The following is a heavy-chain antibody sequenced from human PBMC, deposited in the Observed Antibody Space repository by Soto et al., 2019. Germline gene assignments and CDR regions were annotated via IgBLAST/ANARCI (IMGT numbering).Heavy chain of an antibody. CDR2: MNPNSGNT. Sequence: GASVKVSCKASGYTFTSYDINWVRQATGQGLEWMGWMNPNSGNTGYAQKFQGRVTMTRNTSISTAYMELSSLRSEDTAVYYCARAAVPVADSFDIWGQGTMVTVSS. CDR1: GYTFTSYD. D-gene: IGHD2-2*01. CDR3: ARAAVPVADSFDI. J-gene: IGHJ3*02. V-gene: IGHV1-8*01.